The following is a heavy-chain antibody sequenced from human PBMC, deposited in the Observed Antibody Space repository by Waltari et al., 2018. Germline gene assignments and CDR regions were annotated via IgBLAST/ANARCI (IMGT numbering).Heavy chain of an antibody. V-gene: IGHV1-69*01. Sequence: QVQLVQSGDEVKKPGSSLTVSCKASGGTFVSYGVSWVRQAPGQGLEWMGGIIPIFNTTNYPQKFQGRVTITADESTSTAFMELTSLKSDDTAFYYCARGPMTATGQGYFDIWGRGTLVTVSS. D-gene: IGHD5-18*01. J-gene: IGHJ2*01. CDR1: GGTFVSYG. CDR2: IIPIFNTT. CDR3: ARGPMTATGQGYFDI.